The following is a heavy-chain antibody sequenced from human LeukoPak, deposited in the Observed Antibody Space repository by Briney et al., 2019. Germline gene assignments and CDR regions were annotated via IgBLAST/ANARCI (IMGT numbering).Heavy chain of an antibody. J-gene: IGHJ4*02. V-gene: IGHV3-15*01. Sequence: GGSLRLSCAASGFSFNTAWMNWVRQTPGKGLEWLGRIKSKTDDGTAEYAAHVKGRFIISRDDSKNMLSLEMRSLRTEDTGVYYCTTRGIAVSGLGYWGQGTLVVVSS. D-gene: IGHD6-19*01. CDR2: IKSKTDDGTA. CDR1: GFSFNTAW. CDR3: TTRGIAVSGLGY.